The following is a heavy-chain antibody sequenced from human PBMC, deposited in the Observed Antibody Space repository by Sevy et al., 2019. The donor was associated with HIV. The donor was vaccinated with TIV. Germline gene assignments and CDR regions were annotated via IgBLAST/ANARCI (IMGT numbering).Heavy chain of an antibody. V-gene: IGHV3-30*04. D-gene: IGHD3-22*01. CDR1: GFTFSIYA. CDR3: ARDLPSAVINPFYYYGLDV. Sequence: GGSLRLSCAASGFTFSIYAMHWVRQAPDKGLEWVAVISYDGGVKYFADSVKGRVTISRDNSKNTLYLQMNSLRPEDTAVYYCARDLPSAVINPFYYYGLDVWGQGTTVTGSS. J-gene: IGHJ6*02. CDR2: ISYDGGVK.